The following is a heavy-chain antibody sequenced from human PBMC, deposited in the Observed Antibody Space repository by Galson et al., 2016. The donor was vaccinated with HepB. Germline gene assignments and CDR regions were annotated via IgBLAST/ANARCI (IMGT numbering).Heavy chain of an antibody. CDR1: GGTFSSYA. CDR3: TRGPRGGGRA. CDR2: IIPIFGTT. Sequence: SVKVSCKASGGTFSSYAINWVRQAPGQGLEWMGGIIPIFGTTDYAQKFQGRVTIAADRSTGTVYMDLRSLRSEDTAIDYCTRGPRGGGRAWGQGTLVTVSS. J-gene: IGHJ5*02. D-gene: IGHD3-10*01. V-gene: IGHV1-69*06.